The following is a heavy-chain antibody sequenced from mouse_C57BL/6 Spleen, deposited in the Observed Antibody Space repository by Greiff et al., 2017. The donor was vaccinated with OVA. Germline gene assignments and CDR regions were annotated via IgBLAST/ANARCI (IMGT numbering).Heavy chain of an antibody. CDR1: GFNFNAYY. J-gene: IGHJ2*01. CDR2: IDPGDGET. CDR3: SRVYYSNQYYFDY. V-gene: IGHV14-2*01. D-gene: IGHD2-5*01. Sequence: VQLQQSGAALVKPGASVQLSCTASGFNFNAYYMHWVKQRTEQGLEWFGRIDPGDGETKYAPQFMGKATITADTSSNTAYLQLSSLTSEDTDVYYCSRVYYSNQYYFDYWGQGTTLTVSA.